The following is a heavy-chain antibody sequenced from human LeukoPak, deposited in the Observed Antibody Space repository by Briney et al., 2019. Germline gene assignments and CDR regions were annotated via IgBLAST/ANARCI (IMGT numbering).Heavy chain of an antibody. CDR1: GGTFSSYA. CDR3: AARLNIAAAGTSDY. D-gene: IGHD6-13*01. Sequence: ASVKVSCKASGGTFSSYAISWVRQAPGQGLEWMGGIIPIFGTANYAQKFQGRVTITTDESTSTAYMELSSLRSEDTAVYYCAARLNIAAAGTSDYWGQGTLVTVSS. J-gene: IGHJ4*02. V-gene: IGHV1-69*05. CDR2: IIPIFGTA.